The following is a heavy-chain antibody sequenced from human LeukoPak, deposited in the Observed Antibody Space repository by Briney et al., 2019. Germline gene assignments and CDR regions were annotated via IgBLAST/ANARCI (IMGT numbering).Heavy chain of an antibody. CDR1: GFTFSSYA. CDR3: ARDVEMYSSTWSDAFDI. CDR2: ISGSGGST. J-gene: IGHJ3*02. V-gene: IGHV3-23*01. Sequence: GGSLRLSCAASGFTFSSYAMNWVRQAPGKGLEWVSAISGSGGSTYYADSVKGRFTISRDNSKNTLYLQMNSLRAEDTAVYYCARDVEMYSSTWSDAFDIWGQGTMVTVSS. D-gene: IGHD6-13*01.